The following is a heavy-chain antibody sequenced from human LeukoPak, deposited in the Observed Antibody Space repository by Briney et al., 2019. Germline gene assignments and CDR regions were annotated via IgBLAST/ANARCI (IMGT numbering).Heavy chain of an antibody. D-gene: IGHD2-2*01. J-gene: IGHJ4*02. Sequence: PGGSLRLSCAASGFTFSDYYMSWIRQAPGKGLEWVSAISGSGGSTYYADSVKGRFTISRDNAKNSLYLQMNSLRAEDTAVYYCARDVSRVVVPAKDYWGQGTLVTVSS. CDR1: GFTFSDYY. CDR3: ARDVSRVVVPAKDY. V-gene: IGHV3-11*04. CDR2: ISGSGGST.